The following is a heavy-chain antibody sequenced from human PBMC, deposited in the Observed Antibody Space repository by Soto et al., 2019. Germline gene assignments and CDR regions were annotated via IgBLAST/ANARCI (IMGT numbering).Heavy chain of an antibody. J-gene: IGHJ4*02. CDR2: ISAYSGST. CDR1: GYTFTTYG. Sequence: QVQLVQSGAEVKKPGASVKVSCKASGYTFTTYGISWVRQAPVQVLEWMGWISAYSGSTKFAQKLQGRVTMTTDTSTTTAYMELRSLTSYDTAVYYCARDCTKSSSWPYYFDYWGQGTMVTVSS. V-gene: IGHV1-18*01. CDR3: ARDCTKSSSWPYYFDY. D-gene: IGHD6-13*01.